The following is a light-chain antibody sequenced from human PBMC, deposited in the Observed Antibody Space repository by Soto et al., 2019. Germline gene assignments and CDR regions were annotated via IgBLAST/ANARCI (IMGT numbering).Light chain of an antibody. V-gene: IGKV4-1*01. J-gene: IGKJ2*01. Sequence: DIVMTQSPDSLAVSLGERATINCKSSQSVFYSSNNKHYLAWYQQKPGQPPKLLIYWASTREAGVTDRFSGSGSGTDFKLTISSLQAEDVAVYYCQQYYSTPPYTFGQGTKLEIK. CDR2: WAS. CDR3: QQYYSTPPYT. CDR1: QSVFYSSNNKHY.